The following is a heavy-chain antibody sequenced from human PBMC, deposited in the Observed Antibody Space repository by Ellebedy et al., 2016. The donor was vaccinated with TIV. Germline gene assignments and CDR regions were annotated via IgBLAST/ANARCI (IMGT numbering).Heavy chain of an antibody. Sequence: MPSETLSLTCAVSGGAMNNVTWLTWIRQPPGKGLEWLGEVYKSGASKYNPSLKSRVTISLDTSKTHFSLTLTSVTAADTGVYYCARQGYTDDLLYFDNWGQGTLVTVSS. D-gene: IGHD3/OR15-3a*01. CDR3: ARQGYTDDLLYFDN. V-gene: IGHV4/OR15-8*01. CDR1: GGAMNNVTW. CDR2: VYKSGAS. J-gene: IGHJ4*02.